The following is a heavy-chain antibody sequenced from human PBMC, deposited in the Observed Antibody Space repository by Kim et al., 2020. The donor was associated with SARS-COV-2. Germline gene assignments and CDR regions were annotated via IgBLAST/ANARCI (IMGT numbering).Heavy chain of an antibody. CDR3: ARALYCSGGSCYRPHFDY. CDR2: ISSSSSYI. CDR1: GFTFSSYS. V-gene: IGHV3-21*04. Sequence: GGSLRLSCAASGFTFSSYSMNWVRQAPGKGLEWVSSISSSSSYIYYADSVKGRFTISRDNAKNSLYLQMNSLRAEDTAVYYCARALYCSGGSCYRPHFDYWGQGTLVTVSS. J-gene: IGHJ4*02. D-gene: IGHD2-15*01.